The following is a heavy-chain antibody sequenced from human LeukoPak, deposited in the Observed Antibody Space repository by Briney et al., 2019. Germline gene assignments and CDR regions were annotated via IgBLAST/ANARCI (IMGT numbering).Heavy chain of an antibody. CDR1: GFTFAGYA. V-gene: IGHV3-48*03. Sequence: PGGSLRLSCAASGFTFAGYAMTWVRQAPGKGLEWVSYISSSGSTIYYADSVKGRFTISRDNAKNSLYLQMNSLRAEDTAVYYCAREPAYDSSGYYLHYYGMDVWGQGTTVTVSS. CDR3: AREPAYDSSGYYLHYYGMDV. D-gene: IGHD3-22*01. CDR2: ISSSGSTI. J-gene: IGHJ6*02.